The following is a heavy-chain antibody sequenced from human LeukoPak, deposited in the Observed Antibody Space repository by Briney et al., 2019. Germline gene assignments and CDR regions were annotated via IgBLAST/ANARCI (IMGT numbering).Heavy chain of an antibody. CDR2: ISAYNGNT. Sequence: ASVKVSCKASGYTFTSYGISWVRQAPGQGLEWMGWISAYNGNTNYAQKLRGRVTMTTDTSTSTAYMELRSLRSDDTAVYYCARELNRYDYVWGSYRSYFDYWGQGTLVTVSS. D-gene: IGHD3-16*02. CDR1: GYTFTSYG. CDR3: ARELNRYDYVWGSYRSYFDY. V-gene: IGHV1-18*01. J-gene: IGHJ4*02.